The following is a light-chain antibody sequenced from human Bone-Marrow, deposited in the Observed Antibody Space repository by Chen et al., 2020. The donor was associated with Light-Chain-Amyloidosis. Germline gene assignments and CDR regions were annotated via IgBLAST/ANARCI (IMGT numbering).Light chain of an antibody. V-gene: IGKV4-1*01. CDR1: ESLLYRSNNKNY. CDR3: QQYYSTPYT. CDR2: WSS. J-gene: IGKJ2*01. Sequence: DIVMIQYTNARSVSLGESATINCNSRESLLYRSNNKNYLGWYQQKPGQYPKLLMYWSSTRETGVPDRFSGSGSGTDFTLTISSLQAEDVAVYYCQQYYSTPYTFGQGTKLEIQ.